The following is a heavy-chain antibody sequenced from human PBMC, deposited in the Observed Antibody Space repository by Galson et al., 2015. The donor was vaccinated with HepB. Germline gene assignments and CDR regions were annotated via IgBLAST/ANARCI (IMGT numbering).Heavy chain of an antibody. D-gene: IGHD2-2*02. CDR2: IYYSVST. V-gene: IGHV4-59*01. J-gene: IGHJ6*02. CDR1: GGSISSYY. Sequence: SESLSLTCTVSGGSISSYYWSWIRQPPGEGLEWIGYIYYSVSTNYNTSLKSRVAISVDTSKNQFSLKLSSVNAADTAVYYCARDHPRYCSSTSCYRGFYGMDVWGQGTTVTVSS. CDR3: ARDHPRYCSSTSCYRGFYGMDV.